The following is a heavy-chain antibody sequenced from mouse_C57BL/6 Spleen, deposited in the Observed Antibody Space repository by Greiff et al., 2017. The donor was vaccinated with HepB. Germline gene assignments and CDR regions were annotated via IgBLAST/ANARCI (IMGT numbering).Heavy chain of an antibody. V-gene: IGHV1-72*01. J-gene: IGHJ4*01. Sequence: VQLQQPGAELVKPGASVQLSCKASGYTFTSYWMHWVKQRPGRGLEWIGRIDPNSGGTKYNEKFKSKAKLTVDKPSSTAYMQLSSLTYEDSAVYYCARGDGYYEIYYYAMDYWGQGPSVTVSS. CDR2: IDPNSGGT. D-gene: IGHD2-3*01. CDR3: ARGDGYYEIYYYAMDY. CDR1: GYTFTSYW.